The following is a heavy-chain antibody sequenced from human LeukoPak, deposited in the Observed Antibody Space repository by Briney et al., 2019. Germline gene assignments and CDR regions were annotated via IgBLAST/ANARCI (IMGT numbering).Heavy chain of an antibody. J-gene: IGHJ4*02. CDR1: GLTVNTNY. CDR3: AKAGDLDFWSGSPYYFDY. CDR2: IYSGGIT. Sequence: GGSLRLSCAASGLTVNTNYMNWVRQAPGKGLEWVSVIYSGGITDYADSAKGRFTISRDNSNNTVYLQMNKLRAEDTAVYYCAKAGDLDFWSGSPYYFDYWGQGTQVTVSS. D-gene: IGHD3-3*01. V-gene: IGHV3-53*01.